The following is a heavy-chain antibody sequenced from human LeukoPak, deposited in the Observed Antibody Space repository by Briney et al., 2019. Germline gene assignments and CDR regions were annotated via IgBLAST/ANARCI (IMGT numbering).Heavy chain of an antibody. Sequence: GGSLRLSCAASGFTVSSNYMSWVRQAPGKGREWVSVIYSGGRTYYADSVKGRFTLSRHNSKNTLYLQMNRLRAEDTAVYYCARASRPSLYYYGSGSYSHYYYGMDVWGQGTTVTVSS. CDR3: ARASRPSLYYYGSGSYSHYYYGMDV. CDR1: GFTVSSNY. V-gene: IGHV3-53*04. J-gene: IGHJ6*02. D-gene: IGHD3-10*01. CDR2: IYSGGRT.